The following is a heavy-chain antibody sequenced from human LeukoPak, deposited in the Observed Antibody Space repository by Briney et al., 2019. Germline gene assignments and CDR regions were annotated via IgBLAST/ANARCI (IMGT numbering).Heavy chain of an antibody. D-gene: IGHD3-10*01. V-gene: IGHV3-7*01. CDR3: ARDPSGSPVFDP. Sequence: GGSLRLSCAASGCTFSSYWMKWVRQAPGKGLEWVANIKQDGSVKNYVDSVKGRFTISRDNAKNSLFLQMNSLRGEDTAVYYCARDPSGSPVFDPWGQGTLVTVSS. J-gene: IGHJ5*02. CDR2: IKQDGSVK. CDR1: GCTFSSYW.